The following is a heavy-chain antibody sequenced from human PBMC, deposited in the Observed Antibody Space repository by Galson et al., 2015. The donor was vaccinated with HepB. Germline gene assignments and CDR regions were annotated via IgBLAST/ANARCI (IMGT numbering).Heavy chain of an antibody. Sequence: SLRLSCAASGFTFSSYAMHWVRQAPGKGLEWVAVISYDGSNKYYADSVKGRFTNSRDNSKNTLYLQMNSLRAEDTAVYYCARGSFPDFWSGLTDQFDYWGQGTLVTVSS. CDR3: ARGSFPDFWSGLTDQFDY. J-gene: IGHJ4*02. CDR1: GFTFSSYA. CDR2: ISYDGSNK. D-gene: IGHD3-3*01. V-gene: IGHV3-30-3*01.